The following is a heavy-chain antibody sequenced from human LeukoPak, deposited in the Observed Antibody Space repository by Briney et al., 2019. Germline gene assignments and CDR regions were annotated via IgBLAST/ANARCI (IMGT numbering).Heavy chain of an antibody. V-gene: IGHV3-23*01. CDR1: GFTFSSYA. D-gene: IGHD3-22*01. CDR3: ARRLTYYYDSSGSPGAFDI. CDR2: ISGSGGST. Sequence: GGSLRLSCAASGFTFSSYAMSWVRQAPGKGLEWVSAISGSGGSTYYADSVKGRFTISRDNSKNTLYLQMNSLRAEDTAVYYCARRLTYYYDSSGSPGAFDIWGQGTMVTVSS. J-gene: IGHJ3*02.